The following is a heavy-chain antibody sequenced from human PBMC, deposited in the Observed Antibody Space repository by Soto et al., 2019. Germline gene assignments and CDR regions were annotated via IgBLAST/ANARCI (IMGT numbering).Heavy chain of an antibody. Sequence: EVQLGEPGGGLVNPGESLRLSCTASGVTLTDALMKWVRQPPGKGLEWVGRLKSKTNGGTADYAAPVRGRSTILRDDSKNMLYLQMNSLKAEDSAVCYCSYHRDGRAVHFDSGGQGTLVTVSS. CDR3: SYHRDGRAVHFDS. CDR1: GVTLTDAL. V-gene: IGHV3-15*07. CDR2: LKSKTNGGTA. J-gene: IGHJ4*02. D-gene: IGHD2-21*01.